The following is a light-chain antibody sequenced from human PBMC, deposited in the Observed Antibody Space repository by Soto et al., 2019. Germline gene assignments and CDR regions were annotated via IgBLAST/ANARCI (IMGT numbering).Light chain of an antibody. Sequence: DIVMTQSPLSLPVTPGEPASISCRSSQSLLHTNGYIYLDWYLQKPGQSPQLLIYLGSNRASGVPDRFSGSGSGTDFTLKISRVEAEDVGVYYCMQALQMPLTFGGGTKVEI. CDR2: LGS. J-gene: IGKJ4*02. CDR1: QSLLHTNGYIY. V-gene: IGKV2-28*01. CDR3: MQALQMPLT.